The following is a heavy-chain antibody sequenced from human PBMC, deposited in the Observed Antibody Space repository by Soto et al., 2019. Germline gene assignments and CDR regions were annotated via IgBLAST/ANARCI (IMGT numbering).Heavy chain of an antibody. CDR1: GYTFTSYG. J-gene: IGHJ4*02. D-gene: IGHD4-17*01. CDR2: ISAYNGNT. CDR3: ARDPSLGGDFLGTTDY. V-gene: IGHV1-18*01. Sequence: ASVKVSCKASGYTFTSYGISWVRQAPGRGLEWMGWISAYNGNTNYAQKLQGRVTMTTDTSTSTVYMELSSLRSEDTAVYYCARDPSLGGDFLGTTDYWGQGTLVTVSS.